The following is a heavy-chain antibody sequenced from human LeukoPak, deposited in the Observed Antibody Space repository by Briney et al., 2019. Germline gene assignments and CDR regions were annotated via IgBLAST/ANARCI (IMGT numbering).Heavy chain of an antibody. CDR3: ARDRSYTLRTGYCRTDAFDI. Sequence: GGSLRLSCAASGFTFSSYWMSWVRQAPGKGLEWVANIKQDGSEKYYVDSVKGRFTISRDNAKNSLYLQMNSLRAEDTAVYYCARDRSYTLRTGYCRTDAFDIWGQGTMVTVSS. J-gene: IGHJ3*02. V-gene: IGHV3-7*01. D-gene: IGHD2-15*01. CDR2: IKQDGSEK. CDR1: GFTFSSYW.